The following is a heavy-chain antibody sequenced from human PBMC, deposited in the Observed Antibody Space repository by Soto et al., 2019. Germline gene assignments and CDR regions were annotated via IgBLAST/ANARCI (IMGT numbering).Heavy chain of an antibody. CDR1: GASIKRSNYF. CDR3: GRLAEAATGHTDFDF. V-gene: IGHV4-39*02. CDR2: IHSSGGT. J-gene: IGHJ4*02. Sequence: SETLSLTCTVSGASIKRSNYFWGWIRQPPGKGLEFVGSIHSSGGTYYNPSLMSRVTVSVDLSNSHFSLSLKSLTATDTAVYYCGRLAEAATGHTDFDFWGQGTLVTVSS. D-gene: IGHD2-15*01.